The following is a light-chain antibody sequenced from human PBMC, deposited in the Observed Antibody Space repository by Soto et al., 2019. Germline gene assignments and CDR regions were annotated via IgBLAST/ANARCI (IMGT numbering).Light chain of an antibody. CDR2: GVS. V-gene: IGKV3-15*01. J-gene: IGKJ1*01. CDR3: QQYGYWPRT. Sequence: EIVMTQSPATLSVSPGERATLFCRASQSVSRNLAWHQQKPGQAPRLLIYGVSTRATGVPARFSGSGSGTEFTLTISSLQSEDFAVYYCQQYGYWPRTFGQGTKVEI. CDR1: QSVSRN.